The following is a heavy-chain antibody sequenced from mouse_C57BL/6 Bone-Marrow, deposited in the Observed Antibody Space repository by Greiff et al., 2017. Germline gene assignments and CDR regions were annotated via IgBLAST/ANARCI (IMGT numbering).Heavy chain of an antibody. Sequence: VQLQQSGAELVRPGASVTLSCKASGYTFTDYEMHWVKQTPVHGLEWIGAIDPETGGTTYNEKFKGKAILTADKSYSTAYMELRSLTSEDAAVYYCQREGMLYYGSYGSFDYWGQGTSVTVSS. CDR1: GYTFTDYE. CDR3: QREGMLYYGSYGSFDY. J-gene: IGHJ4*01. CDR2: IDPETGGT. D-gene: IGHD2-1*01. V-gene: IGHV1-15*01.